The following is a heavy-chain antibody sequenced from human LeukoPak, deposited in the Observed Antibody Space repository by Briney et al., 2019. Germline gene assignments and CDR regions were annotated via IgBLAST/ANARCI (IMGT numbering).Heavy chain of an antibody. CDR3: TSQTSGYYYYYGMDV. CDR2: ITHSGST. Sequence: SETLSLTCAVYGGSFSTYYWSWIRQPPGKGLEWIGEITHSGSTNYNPSLKSRVTISVDTSKNHFSLRPSSVTAADTAVYYCTSQTSGYYYYYGMDVWGQGTTVTVSS. CDR1: GGSFSTYY. D-gene: IGHD3-10*01. V-gene: IGHV4-34*01. J-gene: IGHJ6*02.